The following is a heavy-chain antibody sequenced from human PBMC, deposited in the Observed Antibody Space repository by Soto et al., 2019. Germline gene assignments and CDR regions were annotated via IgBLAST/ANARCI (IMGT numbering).Heavy chain of an antibody. D-gene: IGHD6-19*01. CDR2: ISYDGSNK. CDR1: GFTFSSYG. V-gene: IGHV3-30*18. J-gene: IGHJ4*02. CDR3: AKALPGIAVAGPDY. Sequence: GGSLRLSCAASGFTFSSYGMHWVRQAPGKGLEWVAVISYDGSNKYYADSVKGRFTISRDNSKNTLYLQMNSLRAEDTAVYYCAKALPGIAVAGPDYWGQGTLVTVSS.